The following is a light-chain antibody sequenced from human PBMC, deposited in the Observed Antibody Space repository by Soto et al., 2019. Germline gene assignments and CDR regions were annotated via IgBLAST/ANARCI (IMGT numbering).Light chain of an antibody. CDR2: GAS. CDR3: LQDYNYPRT. Sequence: AIQMTPFPASLSASVGDRVTITCRASQGIRDELAWYQQKPGKAPTLLIYGASRLESGVPSRFSRSGSGTDFSLTIYSLRPEDSATYFCLQDYNYPRTFGQGTKLQIK. J-gene: IGKJ2*01. V-gene: IGKV1-6*01. CDR1: QGIRDE.